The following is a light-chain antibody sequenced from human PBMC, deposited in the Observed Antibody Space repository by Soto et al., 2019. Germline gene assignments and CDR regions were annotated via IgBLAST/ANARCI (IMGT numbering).Light chain of an antibody. CDR3: SSYTSRSTLVV. CDR2: DVS. J-gene: IGLJ2*01. Sequence: QSVLTQPASVSGSPGQSITISCTGTSSDVGGYNYVSWYQQHPGKAPKLMIYDVSNRPSGVSNRFSGSKSGNTASLTISGLQAEDEADYYCSSYTSRSTLVVFRGGTTVTVL. CDR1: SSDVGGYNY. V-gene: IGLV2-14*01.